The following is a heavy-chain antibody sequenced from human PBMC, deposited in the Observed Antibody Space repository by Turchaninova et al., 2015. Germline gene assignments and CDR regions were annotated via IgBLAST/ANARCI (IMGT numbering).Heavy chain of an antibody. D-gene: IGHD3-22*01. CDR2: IYYVGTT. CDR3: AREGVEDSSGQGWLDT. CDR1: GGSISSSTYY. J-gene: IGHJ5*02. V-gene: IGHV4-39*07. Sequence: QLQLQESGPGLVKPSETLSLTCTVSGGSISSSTYYWGWIRQPPGKGLEWIGSIYYVGTTYYNPSLKSRVNISVETSNNQFSLKVNSVTAADTAGYYCAREGVEDSSGQGWLDTWGQGTLVTVSS.